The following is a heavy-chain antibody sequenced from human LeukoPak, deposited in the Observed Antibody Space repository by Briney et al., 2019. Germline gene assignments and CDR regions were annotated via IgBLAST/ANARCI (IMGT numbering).Heavy chain of an antibody. CDR2: IQQDGSEK. V-gene: IGHV3-7*03. CDR1: GFSFSSYW. Sequence: GGSLRLSCAPSGFSFSSYWMSWVRQAPGKGLEWVANIQQDGSEKHYVDSVKGRFTISRDNAKNSVYLQMDSLRAEDTAVYYCVRDGPFSSPTSGWFDPWGQGTLVTVSS. CDR3: VRDGPFSSPTSGWFDP. J-gene: IGHJ5*02.